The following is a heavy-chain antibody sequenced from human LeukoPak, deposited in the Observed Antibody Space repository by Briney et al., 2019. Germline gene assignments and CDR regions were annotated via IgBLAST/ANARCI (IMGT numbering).Heavy chain of an antibody. CDR2: IYYSGST. V-gene: IGHV4-59*12. D-gene: IGHD3-9*01. CDR3: ARNSNMNYDILTGLYYYYGMDV. J-gene: IGHJ6*02. CDR1: GGSISSYY. Sequence: PSETLSLTCTVSGGSISSYYWSWIRQPPGKGLEWIVYIYYSGSTNYNPSLKSRVTIPVDTSKNQFSLKLSSVTAADTAVYYCARNSNMNYDILTGLYYYYGMDVWGQGTTVTVSS.